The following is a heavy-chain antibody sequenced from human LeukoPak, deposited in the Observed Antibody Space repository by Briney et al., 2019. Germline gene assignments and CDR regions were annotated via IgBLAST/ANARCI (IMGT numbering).Heavy chain of an antibody. J-gene: IGHJ6*02. D-gene: IGHD4-11*01. Sequence: GGSLRLSCAASGFTFSSYSMNWVRQAPGKGLEWVSSISSSSSYIYYADSVKGRFTISRDNAKNSLYLQMNSLRAEDTAVYYCARDLAVTTSYNYYYGMDVWGQGTTVTVSS. V-gene: IGHV3-21*01. CDR1: GFTFSSYS. CDR2: ISSSSSYI. CDR3: ARDLAVTTSYNYYYGMDV.